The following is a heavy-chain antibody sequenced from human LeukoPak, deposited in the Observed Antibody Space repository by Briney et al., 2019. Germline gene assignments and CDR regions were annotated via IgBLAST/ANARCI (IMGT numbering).Heavy chain of an antibody. D-gene: IGHD3-22*01. CDR2: INHSGST. Sequence: PSETLSLTCTVSGYSISSGYYWGWIRPPPGKGLEWIGEINHSGSTNYNPSLKSRVTISVDTSKNQFSLKLSSVTAADTAVYYCARGSDLYYYDSSGQYDYWGQGTLVTVSS. CDR3: ARGSDLYYYDSSGQYDY. V-gene: IGHV4-38-2*02. J-gene: IGHJ4*02. CDR1: GYSISSGYY.